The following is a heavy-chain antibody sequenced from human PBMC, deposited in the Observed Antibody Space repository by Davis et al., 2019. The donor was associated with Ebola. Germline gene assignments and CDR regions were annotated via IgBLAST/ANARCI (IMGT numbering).Heavy chain of an antibody. CDR3: ARDVLVAAADP. CDR2: INPHNGNT. CDR1: GYTFTSYG. Sequence: ASVKVSCKASGYTFTSYGITWVRQAPGQGLEWMGWINPHNGNTNYAQNVQGRVTMTTDTSTSTAYMELRSLRSDDTAVYYCARDVLVAAADPWGQGTLVTVSS. D-gene: IGHD6-13*01. J-gene: IGHJ5*02. V-gene: IGHV1-18*04.